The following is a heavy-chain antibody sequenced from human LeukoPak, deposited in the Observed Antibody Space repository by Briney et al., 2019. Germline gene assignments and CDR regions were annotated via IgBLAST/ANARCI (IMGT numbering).Heavy chain of an antibody. V-gene: IGHV3-23*01. CDR3: AKRGSSGWYWYFDY. Sequence: GGSLRLSCAASGFTFSSYAMSWVRQAPGKGLEWVSAISGSGGSTYYADSVKGRFTIPRDNSKNTLYLQMNSLRAEDTAVYYCAKRGSSGWYWYFDYWGQGTLVTVSS. CDR1: GFTFSSYA. J-gene: IGHJ4*02. CDR2: ISGSGGST. D-gene: IGHD6-19*01.